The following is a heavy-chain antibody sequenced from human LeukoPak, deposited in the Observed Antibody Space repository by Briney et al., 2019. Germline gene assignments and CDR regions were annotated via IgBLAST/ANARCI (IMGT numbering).Heavy chain of an antibody. D-gene: IGHD1-26*01. Sequence: GASVKVSCKASGYTFMSHYMHWVRQAPGQGLEWMGIINPSGGYTSYAQKFQGRVTLTRDMSTSTVYMELSSLRSEDTAVYYCARDHSGEWESLSGWWSDPWGQGTLVTVSS. J-gene: IGHJ5*02. CDR1: GYTFMSHY. V-gene: IGHV1-46*01. CDR2: INPSGGYT. CDR3: ARDHSGEWESLSGWWSDP.